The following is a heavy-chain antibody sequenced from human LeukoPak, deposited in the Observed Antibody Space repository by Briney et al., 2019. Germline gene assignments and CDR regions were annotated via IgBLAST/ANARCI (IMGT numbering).Heavy chain of an antibody. V-gene: IGHV4-61*01. D-gene: IGHD2-15*01. Sequence: PSETLSLTCTVSGGSVSSGSYYWSWIRQPPGKGLEWIGYIYYSGSTNYNPSLKSRVTISVDTSKIQFSLKLSSVTAADTAVYYCARDKSGYCSGGSCYPWYFDLWGRGTLVTVSS. CDR1: GGSVSSGSYY. CDR3: ARDKSGYCSGGSCYPWYFDL. J-gene: IGHJ2*01. CDR2: IYYSGST.